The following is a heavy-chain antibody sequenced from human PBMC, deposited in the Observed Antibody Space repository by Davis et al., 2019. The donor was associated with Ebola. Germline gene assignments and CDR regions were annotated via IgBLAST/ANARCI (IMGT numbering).Heavy chain of an antibody. V-gene: IGHV4-34*01. CDR3: ARGKPRDLGWWFDP. Sequence: PSETLSLTCAVYGGSFSGYYWSWIRQPPGKGLEWIGEINHSGSTNYNPSLKSRVTISVDTSKNQFSLKLSSVTAADTAVYYCARGKPRDLGWWFDPWGQGTLVTVSS. J-gene: IGHJ5*02. CDR2: INHSGST. CDR1: GGSFSGYY.